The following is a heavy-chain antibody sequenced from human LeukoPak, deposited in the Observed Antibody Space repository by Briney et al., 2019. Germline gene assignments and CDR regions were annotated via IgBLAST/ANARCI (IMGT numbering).Heavy chain of an antibody. J-gene: IGHJ6*02. CDR1: GFTFSGYS. CDR2: ISSSSSTI. D-gene: IGHD2-2*01. CDR3: AKDRLVPTASTRTVHMDV. Sequence: PGGSLRLSCTASGFTFSGYSMNWVRQAPGKGLEWVSYISSSSSTIYYADSVKGRFTISRDNAKNSLFLQMNSLRDEDTAVYCCAKDRLVPTASTRTVHMDVWGHGTTVTVSS. V-gene: IGHV3-48*02.